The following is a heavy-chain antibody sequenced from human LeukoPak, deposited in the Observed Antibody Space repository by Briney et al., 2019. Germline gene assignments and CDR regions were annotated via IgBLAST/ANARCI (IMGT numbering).Heavy chain of an antibody. CDR1: GFTFSNYA. V-gene: IGHV3-23*01. Sequence: GASLRLSCVVSGFTFSNYAMSWVRQAPGKGLEWVSAISGSGGSAYYADSVKGRFAISRDNSKNTVYLQMHGLRAEDTAVYYCAKEKDSRGYFDYWGQGTLVTVSS. CDR3: AKEKDSRGYFDY. CDR2: ISGSGGSA. J-gene: IGHJ4*02. D-gene: IGHD3-22*01.